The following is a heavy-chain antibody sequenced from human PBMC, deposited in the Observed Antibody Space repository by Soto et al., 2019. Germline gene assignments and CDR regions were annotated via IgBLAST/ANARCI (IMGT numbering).Heavy chain of an antibody. D-gene: IGHD2-2*01. Sequence: GGSLRLSCAASGFTFSSYGMHWVRQAPGKGLEWVAVISYDGSNKYYADSVKGRFTISRDNSKNTLYLQMNSLRAEDTAVYYCARWGTKAGVPAANYYYYGMDVWGQGTTVTVSS. CDR1: GFTFSSYG. CDR3: ARWGTKAGVPAANYYYYGMDV. V-gene: IGHV3-30*03. CDR2: ISYDGSNK. J-gene: IGHJ6*02.